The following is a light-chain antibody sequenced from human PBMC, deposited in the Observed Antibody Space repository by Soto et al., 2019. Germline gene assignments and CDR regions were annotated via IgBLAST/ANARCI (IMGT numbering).Light chain of an antibody. CDR3: QQLNTLPFT. J-gene: IGKJ5*01. CDR1: HDISTY. Sequence: IQMTQSPCSLSASVGDIVTITCRASHDISTYLAWYQQKPGKAPKLMIYEASTLQSGVPSGFSGSGSGTEFTLTISGLLPEDFATYHCQQLNTLPFTFGQGTRLEIK. V-gene: IGKV1-9*01. CDR2: EAS.